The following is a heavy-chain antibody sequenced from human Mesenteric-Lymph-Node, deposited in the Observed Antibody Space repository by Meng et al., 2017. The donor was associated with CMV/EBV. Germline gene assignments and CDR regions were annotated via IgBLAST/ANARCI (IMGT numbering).Heavy chain of an antibody. CDR3: TRVPLGYCSSTSCYGYYYYGMDV. CDR2: IRSKAYGGTR. Sequence: GESLKISCTASGFTFGDYSMSWVRQAPGKGLEWVGFIRSKAYGGTREYAASVKGRFTISRGDSKSIAYLQMNSLKTEDTAVYYCTRVPLGYCSSTSCYGYYYYGMDVWGQGTTVTVSS. V-gene: IGHV3-49*04. D-gene: IGHD2-2*01. CDR1: GFTFGDYS. J-gene: IGHJ6*02.